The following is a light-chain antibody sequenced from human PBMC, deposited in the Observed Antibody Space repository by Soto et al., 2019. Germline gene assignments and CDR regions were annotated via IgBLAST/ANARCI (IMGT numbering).Light chain of an antibody. CDR2: EVT. Sequence: QSALTQPASVSGSPGQSITISCTGTSSDVDGYNYVSWYQQHPGKAPKLLIYEVTNRPSGVSFRFSGSKSGNTASLTISGLQAEDEADYYCSSYTASNTLVLFGGGTQLTVL. V-gene: IGLV2-14*01. J-gene: IGLJ2*01. CDR1: SSDVDGYNY. CDR3: SSYTASNTLVL.